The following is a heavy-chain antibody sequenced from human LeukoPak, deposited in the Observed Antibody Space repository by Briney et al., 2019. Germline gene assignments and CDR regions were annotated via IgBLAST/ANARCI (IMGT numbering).Heavy chain of an antibody. CDR1: GFVLSDYG. CDR2: VRNDGSNE. D-gene: IGHD5-12*01. J-gene: IGHJ4*02. Sequence: GGSLRLSCAASGFVLSDYGMHWVRQAPGKGLEWVAFVRNDGSNEYYVGSVKGRFTISRDKPKNTLYLQMNSLRAEDTAVYSCAKESDSGYHSEGPKNWGLGTLVTVSS. V-gene: IGHV3-30*02. CDR3: AKESDSGYHSEGPKN.